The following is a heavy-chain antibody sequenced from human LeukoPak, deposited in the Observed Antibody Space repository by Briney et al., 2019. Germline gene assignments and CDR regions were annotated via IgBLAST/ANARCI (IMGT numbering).Heavy chain of an antibody. CDR1: GYTFTSYG. J-gene: IGHJ3*02. Sequence: ASVKVSCKASGYTFTSYGISWVGQAPGQGLEWMGWISAYNGNTNYAQKLQGRVTMTTDTSTSTAYMELRSLRSDDTAVYYCARDIMWELPDAFDIWGQGTMVTVSS. D-gene: IGHD1-26*01. CDR2: ISAYNGNT. V-gene: IGHV1-18*01. CDR3: ARDIMWELPDAFDI.